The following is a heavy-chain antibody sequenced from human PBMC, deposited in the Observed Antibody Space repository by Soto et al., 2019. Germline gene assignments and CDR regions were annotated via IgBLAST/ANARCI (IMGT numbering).Heavy chain of an antibody. CDR1: GFTFSSYG. D-gene: IGHD3-10*01. V-gene: IGHV3-33*01. J-gene: IGHJ4*02. CDR2: IWYDGSNK. CDR3: ARDHGGSGSYPPYFDY. Sequence: GGSLSLSCAASGFTFSSYGMHWVRQAPGKGLEWVAVIWYDGSNKYYADSVKGRFTISRDNSKNTLYLQMNSLRAEDTAVYYCARDHGGSGSYPPYFDYWGQGTLVTVSS.